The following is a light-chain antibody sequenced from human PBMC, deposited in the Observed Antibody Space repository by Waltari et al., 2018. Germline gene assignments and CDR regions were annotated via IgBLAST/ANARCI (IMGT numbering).Light chain of an antibody. Sequence: QSALTQPRPVSGSPGQAVTISCTGTSSDVGGYTFVSWYQQHPGKAPKLMIYDVTKRPSGVPDLFSGSKSVNTASLTISGLQAEDEADYYCCSYAGSYTYVFGTGTKVTVL. V-gene: IGLV2-11*01. CDR3: CSYAGSYTYV. J-gene: IGLJ1*01. CDR1: SSDVGGYTF. CDR2: DVT.